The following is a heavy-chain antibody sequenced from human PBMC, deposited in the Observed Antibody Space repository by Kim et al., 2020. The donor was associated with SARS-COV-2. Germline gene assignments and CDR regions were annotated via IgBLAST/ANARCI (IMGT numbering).Heavy chain of an antibody. Sequence: YSADSVKGRFTISRDNSENPLNLQMNSLRAEDTAVYYCAKDGPTGASSDYWGQGTLVTVSS. CDR3: AKDGPTGASSDY. J-gene: IGHJ4*02. V-gene: IGHV3-23*01. D-gene: IGHD1-26*01.